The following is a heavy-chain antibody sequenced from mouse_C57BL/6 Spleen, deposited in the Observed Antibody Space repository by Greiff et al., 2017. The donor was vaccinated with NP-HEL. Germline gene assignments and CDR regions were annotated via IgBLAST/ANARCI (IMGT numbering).Heavy chain of an antibody. D-gene: IGHD1-1*01. CDR3: LHYYGSSYAAWFAY. V-gene: IGHV6-3*01. CDR2: IRLKSDNYAT. CDR1: GFTFSNYW. J-gene: IGHJ3*01. Sequence: EVQLVESGGGLVQPGGSMKLSCVASGFTFSNYWMNWVRQSPEKGLEWVAQIRLKSDNYATHYAESVKGRFTISRDDSKSSVYLQMNNLRAEDTGIYYCLHYYGSSYAAWFAYWGQGTLVTVSA.